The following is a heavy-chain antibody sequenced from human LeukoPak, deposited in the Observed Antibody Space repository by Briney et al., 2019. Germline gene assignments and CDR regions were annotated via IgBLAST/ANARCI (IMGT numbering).Heavy chain of an antibody. V-gene: IGHV4-4*02. J-gene: IGHJ5*02. CDR3: ARFMLYGSGCDP. D-gene: IGHD2-8*01. CDR1: GDSISSNNW. Sequence: SETLSLPCAVSGDSISSNNWWRWVRQPPGKGLEWIGEVYHGGSTNYNPPLKSRVTISVDKSKNQFSLEQISVTAADTAVYYCARFMLYGSGCDPWGQGTLVTVSS. CDR2: VYHGGST.